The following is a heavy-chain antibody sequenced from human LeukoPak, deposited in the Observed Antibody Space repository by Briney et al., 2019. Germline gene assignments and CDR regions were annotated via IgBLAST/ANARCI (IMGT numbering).Heavy chain of an antibody. D-gene: IGHD4-17*01. CDR2: IYTSGST. J-gene: IGHJ3*02. CDR3: ARDPINEYGDYFVDDAFDI. V-gene: IGHV4-4*07. Sequence: SETLSLTCTVSGGSISSYYWSWIRQPAGKGLEWIVRIYTSGSTNYNPSLKSRVTMSVDTSKNQFSLKLSSVTAADTAVYYCARDPINEYGDYFVDDAFDIWGQGTMVTVSS. CDR1: GGSISSYY.